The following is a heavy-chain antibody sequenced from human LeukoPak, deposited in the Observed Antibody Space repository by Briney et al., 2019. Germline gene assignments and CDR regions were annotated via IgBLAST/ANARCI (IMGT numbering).Heavy chain of an antibody. V-gene: IGHV1-18*01. Sequence: ASVKVSCKASGYTFTSYGISWVRQAPGQGLEWMGWISAYNGNTNYAQKLQGRVTMTTDTSTSTAYMELRSLRSDDAAVYYWARDRSEHYYYMDGWGKGTTVTISS. J-gene: IGHJ6*03. CDR1: GYTFTSYG. D-gene: IGHD1-26*01. CDR2: ISAYNGNT. CDR3: ARDRSEHYYYMDG.